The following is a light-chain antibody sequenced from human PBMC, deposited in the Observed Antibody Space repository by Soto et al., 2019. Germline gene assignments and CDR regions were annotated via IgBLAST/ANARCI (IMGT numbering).Light chain of an antibody. Sequence: QSVLTQPASVSGSPGQSITISCTGTSSDVGGYNYVSRYQQHPGKAPKLMIYEVSNRPSGVSNRFSGSKSGNTASLTISGLQAEDEADYYCSSYTSSSTYVFGTGTKLTVL. CDR1: SSDVGGYNY. V-gene: IGLV2-14*01. CDR3: SSYTSSSTYV. J-gene: IGLJ1*01. CDR2: EVS.